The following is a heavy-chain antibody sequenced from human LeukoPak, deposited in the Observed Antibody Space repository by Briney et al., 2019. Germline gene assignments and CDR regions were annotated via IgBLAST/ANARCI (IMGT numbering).Heavy chain of an antibody. CDR3: ARTPGNTLDY. CDR2: AYHSGST. D-gene: IGHD1-14*01. CDR1: DGSITSHY. Sequence: SETLSLTCSVSDGSITSHYRSWIRQPPGRGLEWIGYAYHSGSTNYNPSLKSRVTISVDTSKNQFSLKLNSMTAADTAVYYCARTPGNTLDYWGQGTLVTVPS. V-gene: IGHV4-59*11. J-gene: IGHJ4*02.